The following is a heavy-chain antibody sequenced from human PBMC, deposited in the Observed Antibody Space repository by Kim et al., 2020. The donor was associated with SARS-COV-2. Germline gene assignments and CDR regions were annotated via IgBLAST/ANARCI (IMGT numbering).Heavy chain of an antibody. Sequence: GGSLRLSCEASGFTFSGYSMTWVRQAPGKGLEWVSIIYGSGRVICNQDAAKGRFTVSRDNSKNTLYLQMNSLRVEDTAVYYCAKDLSHYSLDYWGQGTLVTVNS. D-gene: IGHD2-21*01. CDR1: GFTFSGYS. CDR3: AKDLSHYSLDY. V-gene: IGHV3-23*03. J-gene: IGHJ4*02. CDR2: IYGSGRVI.